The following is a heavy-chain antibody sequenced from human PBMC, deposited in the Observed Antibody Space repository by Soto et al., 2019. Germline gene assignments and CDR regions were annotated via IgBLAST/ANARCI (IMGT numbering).Heavy chain of an antibody. CDR3: ARDYYKYYDSSGYYRSPVY. J-gene: IGHJ4*02. V-gene: IGHV3-30-3*01. CDR1: GFTFSSYA. D-gene: IGHD3-22*01. Sequence: QVQLVESGGGVVQPGRSLRLSCAASGFTFSSYAMHWVRQAPGKGLEWVALISYDGSDKDYADSVKGRFTISRDNSRNTLFLQMNSLRAEDTAVYYCARDYYKYYDSSGYYRSPVYWGQGTLVTVSS. CDR2: ISYDGSDK.